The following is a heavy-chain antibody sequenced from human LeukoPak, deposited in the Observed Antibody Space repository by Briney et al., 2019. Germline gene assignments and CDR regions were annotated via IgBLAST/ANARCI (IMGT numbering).Heavy chain of an antibody. V-gene: IGHV3-21*01. CDR3: ARDLGYCSGGSCYLSWFDP. CDR1: GFTFSSYS. D-gene: IGHD2-15*01. Sequence: GGSLRLSCAAPGFTFSSYSMNWVRQAPGKGLEWVSSISSSSSYIYYADSVKGRFTISRDNAKNSLYLQMNSLRAEDTAVYYCARDLGYCSGGSCYLSWFDPWGQGTLVTVSS. J-gene: IGHJ5*02. CDR2: ISSSSSYI.